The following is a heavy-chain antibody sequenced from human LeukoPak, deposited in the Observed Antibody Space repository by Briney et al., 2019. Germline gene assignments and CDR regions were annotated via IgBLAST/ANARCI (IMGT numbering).Heavy chain of an antibody. D-gene: IGHD6-13*01. V-gene: IGHV3-11*05. CDR3: ARGGRIAAAAY. J-gene: IGHJ4*02. CDR1: GFTFSDYY. CDR2: ISTSSSST. Sequence: GGSLRLSCAASGFTFSDYYMSWIRQAPGKGLEWVAYISTSSSSTDSADSVRGRFTISRDNAKNTLFLQMDSLRAEDTAVYYCARGGRIAAAAYWGQGTLVTVSP.